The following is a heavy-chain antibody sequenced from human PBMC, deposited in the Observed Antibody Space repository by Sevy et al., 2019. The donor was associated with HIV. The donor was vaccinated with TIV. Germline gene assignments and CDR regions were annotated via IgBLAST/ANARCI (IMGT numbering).Heavy chain of an antibody. CDR2: IKEDGSEN. Sequence: GGSLRLSCVASGFSFSLYAMSWVRQAPGKGLEWVANIKEDGSENYYVDSVKGRFTISRDNAKNSLYLQMNSLRAEDTAVYYCARVGGCSSTSCFAYWFDPWGQGTLVTVSS. D-gene: IGHD2-2*01. J-gene: IGHJ5*02. CDR3: ARVGGCSSTSCFAYWFDP. CDR1: GFSFSLYA. V-gene: IGHV3-7*03.